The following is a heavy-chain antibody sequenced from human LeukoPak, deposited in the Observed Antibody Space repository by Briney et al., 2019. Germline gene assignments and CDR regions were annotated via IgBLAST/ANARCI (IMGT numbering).Heavy chain of an antibody. CDR3: ARDRGYCSGGSCYNYYGMDV. Sequence: ETLSLTCAVYGGSFSGYYWSWIRQPPGKGLEWVSSISSSSSYIYYADSVKGRFTISRDNAKNTLHLQMNSLRAEDMAVYYCARDRGYCSGGSCYNYYGMDVWGQGTTVTVSS. D-gene: IGHD2-15*01. CDR1: GGSFSGYY. J-gene: IGHJ6*02. CDR2: ISSSSSYI. V-gene: IGHV3-21*01.